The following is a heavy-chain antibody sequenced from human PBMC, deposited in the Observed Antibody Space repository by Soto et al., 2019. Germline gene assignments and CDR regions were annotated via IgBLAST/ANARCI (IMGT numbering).Heavy chain of an antibody. V-gene: IGHV3-23*01. CDR2: ISGSGGST. Sequence: GGSLRLSCAASGFSITNTWMHWVRQAPGKGLEWVSAISGSGGSTYYADSVKGRFTISRDNSKNTLYLQMNSLRAEDTAVYYCANNYDILTGPDYWGQGTLVTVSS. CDR1: GFSITNTW. CDR3: ANNYDILTGPDY. D-gene: IGHD3-9*01. J-gene: IGHJ4*02.